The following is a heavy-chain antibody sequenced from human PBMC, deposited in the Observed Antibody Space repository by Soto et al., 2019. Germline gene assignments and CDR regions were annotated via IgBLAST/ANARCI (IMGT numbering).Heavy chain of an antibody. V-gene: IGHV4-34*01. CDR3: ARVYYGSGSYYTLKYSDRVHTYYFDY. Sequence: SETLSLTCAVYGGSFSGYYWSWIRQPPGKGLEWIGEINHSGSTNYNPSLKSRVTISVDTSKNQFSLKLSSVTAADTAVYYCARVYYGSGSYYTLKYSDRVHTYYFDYWGQGTLVTVSS. J-gene: IGHJ4*02. D-gene: IGHD3-10*01. CDR2: INHSGST. CDR1: GGSFSGYY.